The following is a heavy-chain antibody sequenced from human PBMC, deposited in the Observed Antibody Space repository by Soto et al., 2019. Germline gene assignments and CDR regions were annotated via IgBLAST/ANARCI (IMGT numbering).Heavy chain of an antibody. CDR1: GYTFTSYG. CDR3: ARGRIMITFGPVIVPPDY. CDR2: ISAYNGNT. Sequence: ASVKVSCKASGYTFTSYGISWVRQAPGQGLEWMGWISAYNGNTNYAPKLQGRVTMTTDTSTSTAYMELRSLRSDDTAVYYCARGRIMITFGPVIVPPDYWAQRTLVTVSS. D-gene: IGHD3-16*02. V-gene: IGHV1-18*04. J-gene: IGHJ4*02.